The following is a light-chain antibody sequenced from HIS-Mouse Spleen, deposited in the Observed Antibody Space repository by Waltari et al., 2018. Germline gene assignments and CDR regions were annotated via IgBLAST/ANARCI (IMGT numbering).Light chain of an antibody. V-gene: IGKV1-13*02. CDR1: QGISSA. J-gene: IGKJ4*01. CDR2: DAS. CDR3: QQFNSYPALT. Sequence: AIQLTQSPSSLSASVGDRVTITCRASQGISSALAWYPQKPGKAPKLLIYDASSLESWVPSRFSGSGSGTDFTLTISSLQPEDFATYYCQQFNSYPALTFGGGTKVEIK.